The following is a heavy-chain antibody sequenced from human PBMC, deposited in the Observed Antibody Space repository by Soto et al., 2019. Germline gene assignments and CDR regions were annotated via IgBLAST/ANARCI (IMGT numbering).Heavy chain of an antibody. CDR1: GGTFSSYA. CDR2: IIPIFGTA. J-gene: IGHJ3*02. V-gene: IGHV1-69*01. Sequence: QVQLVQSGAEVKKPGSSVKVSCKASGGTFSSYAISWVRQAPGQGLEWMGGIIPIFGTANYAQKFQGRVTITADESTSTAHMELSSLRSEDTAVYYCARRRESAGAPVGAFDIWGQGTMVTVSS. D-gene: IGHD1-26*01. CDR3: ARRRESAGAPVGAFDI.